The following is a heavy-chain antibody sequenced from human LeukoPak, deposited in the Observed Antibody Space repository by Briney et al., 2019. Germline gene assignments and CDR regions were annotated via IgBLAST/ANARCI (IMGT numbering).Heavy chain of an antibody. Sequence: PSETLSLTCTVSGASISTYYWNWIRQPPGKGLEWIGYIYNSGSTNYSPSLKSRVTISVDTSKNQFSLKLSSVTAADTAVYCCAGGNYGEAWGQGSLVTVPT. V-gene: IGHV4-59*01. CDR2: IYNSGST. J-gene: IGHJ5*02. CDR1: GASISTYY. D-gene: IGHD1-7*01. CDR3: AGGNYGEA.